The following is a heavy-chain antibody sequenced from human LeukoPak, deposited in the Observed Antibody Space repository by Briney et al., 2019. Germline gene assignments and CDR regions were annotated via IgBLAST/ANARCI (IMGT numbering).Heavy chain of an antibody. V-gene: IGHV3-21*01. CDR1: GFTFSSYS. CDR3: ARDGLQDTVVNLDRLCDI. D-gene: IGHD4-23*01. Sequence: GGSLRLSCAASGFTFSSYSMTWVRQAPGKGLEWVSSISSSSSYIYYADSVKGRFTISRDNAKNSLYLQMNSLRAEDTAVYYCARDGLQDTVVNLDRLCDIWGQGTMVTVSS. CDR2: ISSSSSYI. J-gene: IGHJ3*02.